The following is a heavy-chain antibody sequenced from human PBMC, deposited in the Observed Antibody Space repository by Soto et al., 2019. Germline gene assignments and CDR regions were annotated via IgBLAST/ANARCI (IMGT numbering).Heavy chain of an antibody. CDR1: GGSFSSSY. CDR3: ARESRGYSGYDSRDEKFYVGCFDY. CDR2: IYSSGSM. Sequence: SETLSLTCTVSGGSFSSSYWSWLRQPAGKGLEWIGRIYSSGSMNYNPSPKSRVAMSIDTSKKQFSLRVNSVTAADTAIYYCARESRGYSGYDSRDEKFYVGCFDYWGQGTLVTV. J-gene: IGHJ4*02. D-gene: IGHD5-12*01. V-gene: IGHV4-4*07.